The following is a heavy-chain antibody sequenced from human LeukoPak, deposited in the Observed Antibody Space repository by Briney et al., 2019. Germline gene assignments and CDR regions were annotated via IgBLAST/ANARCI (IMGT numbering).Heavy chain of an antibody. CDR3: AKENSGTYLYYFDY. Sequence: GGSLRLSCAASGFTFASFAMSWVRQAPGKGLEWVSAISGGDGSTYYTDSVKGRFTISTDNSKNMLYLQMNSLRPEDTAVYYCAKENSGTYLYYFDYWGQEPLVTVSS. CDR2: ISGGDGST. J-gene: IGHJ4*02. V-gene: IGHV3-23*01. D-gene: IGHD1-26*01. CDR1: GFTFASFA.